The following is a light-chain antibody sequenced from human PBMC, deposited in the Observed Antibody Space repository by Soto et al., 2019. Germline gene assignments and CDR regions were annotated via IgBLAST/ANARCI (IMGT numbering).Light chain of an antibody. J-gene: IGKJ5*01. CDR2: ATS. CDR3: QQSFTTPS. CDR1: QTVSSY. Sequence: DIQMTPSPSSLSASVGGRVHITCRASQTVSSYLNWYQQKPGTVPKLLIYATSNLQSGVPSRFSGRGFGTDFTLTISSLQPEDFATYYCQQSFTTPSCGQGTRREIK. V-gene: IGKV1-39*01.